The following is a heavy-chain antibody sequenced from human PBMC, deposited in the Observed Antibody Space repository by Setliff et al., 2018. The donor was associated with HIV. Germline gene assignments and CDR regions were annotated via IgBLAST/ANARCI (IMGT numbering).Heavy chain of an antibody. J-gene: IGHJ4*02. D-gene: IGHD3-22*01. V-gene: IGHV4-34*01. CDR3: ARLRITMIMMLNYFDY. CDR2: VNHSGST. Sequence: PSETLSLTCAVYGGSFSGYYWSWIRQPPGKGLEWIGEVNHSGSTNYNPSLKSRVTISVDTSKNQFSLKLSSVTAADTAVYFCARLRITMIMMLNYFDYWGQGTLVTVSS. CDR1: GGSFSGYY.